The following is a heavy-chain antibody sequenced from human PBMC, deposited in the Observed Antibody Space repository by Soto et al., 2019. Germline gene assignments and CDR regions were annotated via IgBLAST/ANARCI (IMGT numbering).Heavy chain of an antibody. D-gene: IGHD1-26*01. CDR3: ANVFTHDSRWEIDY. CDR1: GFTFSIYA. Sequence: EVQLLESGGGLVQPGGSLRLSCAASGFTFSIYAMNWVRQAPGKGLEWVAGIIGAGAPYYADPVKGRFTISRDNSKNTLYLQMNSLRDEETALYFCANVFTHDSRWEIDYWGQGTLVTVSS. V-gene: IGHV3-23*01. CDR2: IIGAGAP. J-gene: IGHJ4*02.